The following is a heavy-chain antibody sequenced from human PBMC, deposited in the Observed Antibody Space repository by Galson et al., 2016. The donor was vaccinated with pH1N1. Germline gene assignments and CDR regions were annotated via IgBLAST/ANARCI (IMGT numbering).Heavy chain of an antibody. Sequence: CAISGDSVSSNSVAWNWIRQSPSRGLEWLGRTYYRSEWYHDYAVSVRSRITINPDTSKNHFSLRLTSVTPEDTAVYHCARAPVAAAGDWFDPWGQGTQVTVSS. J-gene: IGHJ5*02. V-gene: IGHV6-1*01. CDR3: ARAPVAAAGDWFDP. CDR2: TYYRSEWYH. D-gene: IGHD6-13*01. CDR1: GDSVSSNSVA.